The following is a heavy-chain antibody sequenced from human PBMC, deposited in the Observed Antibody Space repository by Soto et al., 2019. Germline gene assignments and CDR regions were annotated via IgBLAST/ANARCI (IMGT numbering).Heavy chain of an antibody. Sequence: SPTLSLTCAISGDSVSSNSAAWNWIRQSPSRGLEWLGRTYYRSKWYNDYAVSVKSRITINPDTSKNQFSLQLNSVTPEDTAVYYCARDSSGSPYYYYYYGMDVWGQGTTVTVSS. J-gene: IGHJ6*02. CDR3: ARDSSGSPYYYYYYGMDV. CDR1: GDSVSSNSAA. V-gene: IGHV6-1*01. D-gene: IGHD3-3*01. CDR2: TYYRSKWYN.